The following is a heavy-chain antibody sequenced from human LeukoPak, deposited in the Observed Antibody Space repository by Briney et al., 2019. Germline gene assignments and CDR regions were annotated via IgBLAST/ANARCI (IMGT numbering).Heavy chain of an antibody. Sequence: SETLSLTCSVSGGSITSYYWSWIRQPPGKGLEWIGYIYFGANTNYNPSLRSRLTISVDTSKNQFSLKLSSVTAADTAVYYCARSLLTSHYDSRGFYRVDAFDIWGQGSMVTVSS. CDR1: GGSITSYY. V-gene: IGHV4-59*01. CDR3: ARSLLTSHYDSRGFYRVDAFDI. D-gene: IGHD3-22*01. CDR2: IYFGANT. J-gene: IGHJ3*02.